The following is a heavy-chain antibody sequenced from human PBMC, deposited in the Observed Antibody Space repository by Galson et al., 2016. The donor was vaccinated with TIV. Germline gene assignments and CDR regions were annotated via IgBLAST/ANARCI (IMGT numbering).Heavy chain of an antibody. CDR2: ISKSGGST. CDR3: ARMEIVVVINDATDAFDI. Sequence: SLRLSCAGSGVTFGSYAMTWVRQAPGKGLEWVSGISKSGGSTYYADSVEGRFTISRDNSMKRLYLQMSNLRAEDTASYYCARMEIVVVINDATDAFDIWGQGTRVTVSS. V-gene: IGHV3-23*01. J-gene: IGHJ3*02. CDR1: GVTFGSYA. D-gene: IGHD3-22*01.